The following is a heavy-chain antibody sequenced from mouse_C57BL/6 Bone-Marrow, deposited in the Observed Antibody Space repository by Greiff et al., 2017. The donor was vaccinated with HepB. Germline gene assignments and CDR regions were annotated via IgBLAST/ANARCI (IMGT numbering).Heavy chain of an antibody. D-gene: IGHD2-4*01. J-gene: IGHJ2*01. CDR2: IRLKSDNYAT. CDR3: TDDYPFFDY. V-gene: IGHV6-3*01. Sequence: EVQLVESGGGLVQPGGSMKLSCVASGFTFSNYWMNWVRQSPEKGLEWVAQIRLKSDNYATHYAESVKGRFTISRDDSKSSVYLQMNNLRAEDTGIYYCTDDYPFFDYWGQGTTLTVSS. CDR1: GFTFSNYW.